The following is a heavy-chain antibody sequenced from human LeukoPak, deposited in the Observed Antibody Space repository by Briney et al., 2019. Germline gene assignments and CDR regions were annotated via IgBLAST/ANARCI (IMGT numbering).Heavy chain of an antibody. Sequence: GGSLRLSCAASGFTFSSYGMHWVRQAPGQGLEWMGWINPNSGGTNYAQKFQGRVTMTRDTSISTAYMELSRLRSDDTAVYYCASLDVAVAGTDYWGQGTLVTVSS. J-gene: IGHJ4*02. D-gene: IGHD6-19*01. CDR1: GFTFSSYG. CDR3: ASLDVAVAGTDY. V-gene: IGHV1-2*02. CDR2: INPNSGGT.